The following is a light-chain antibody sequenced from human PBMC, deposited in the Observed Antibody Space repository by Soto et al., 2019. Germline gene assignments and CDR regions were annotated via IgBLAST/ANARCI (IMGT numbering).Light chain of an antibody. CDR2: GAS. CDR3: QQYNKWPQT. V-gene: IGKV3-15*01. J-gene: IGKJ1*01. CDR1: QSISSN. Sequence: EIVVTQSPATLSVSPGERATLSCRASQSISSNLAWYQQKPAQAPRLLIYGASTRATGFPARFSGSGSGTDFTLTISRLETEDFGVYYCQQYNKWPQTFGQGTKVDIK.